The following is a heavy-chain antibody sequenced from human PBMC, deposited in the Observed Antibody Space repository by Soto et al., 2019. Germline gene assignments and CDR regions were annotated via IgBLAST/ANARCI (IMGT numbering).Heavy chain of an antibody. CDR3: ARDTRDSPWFDP. D-gene: IGHD3-10*01. CDR2: VTPILDVT. J-gene: IGHJ5*02. Sequence: QVQLVQSGAEMKRPGSSVKVSCKASGEPFIRYAISWVRQAPGQGLEWMGRVTPILDVTNYAQNFEDRLTISADRSTTTVYMELTSLTSEDTAVYYCARDTRDSPWFDPWGQGTLVTVSS. CDR1: GEPFIRYA. V-gene: IGHV1-69*04.